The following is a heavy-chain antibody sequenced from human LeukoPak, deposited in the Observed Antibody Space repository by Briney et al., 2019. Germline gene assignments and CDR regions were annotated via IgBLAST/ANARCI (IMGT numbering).Heavy chain of an antibody. V-gene: IGHV3-7*01. J-gene: IGHJ3*02. Sequence: PGGSLRLSCAASGFTFSSYWMSWVRQAPGKGLEWVANIKQDGSEKYYVDSVKGRFTISRDNAKNSLYLQMNSLRAEDTAVYYCARLENYGDSLRAFDIWGQGTMVTVSS. D-gene: IGHD4-17*01. CDR2: IKQDGSEK. CDR1: GFTFSSYW. CDR3: ARLENYGDSLRAFDI.